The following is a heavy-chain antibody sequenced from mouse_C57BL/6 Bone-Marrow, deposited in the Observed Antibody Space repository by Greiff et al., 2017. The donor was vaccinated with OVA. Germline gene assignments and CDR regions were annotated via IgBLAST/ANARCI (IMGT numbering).Heavy chain of an antibody. D-gene: IGHD1-1*01. V-gene: IGHV1-80*01. J-gene: IGHJ4*01. Sequence: VQLQQSGAELVKPGASVKISCKASGYAFSSYWMNWVKQRPGKGLEWIGQIYPGDGDTNYNGKFKGKATLTADKSSSTAYMQLSSLTSEDSAVYFCARSKRYCYAMDYWGQGTSVTVSS. CDR3: ARSKRYCYAMDY. CDR2: IYPGDGDT. CDR1: GYAFSSYW.